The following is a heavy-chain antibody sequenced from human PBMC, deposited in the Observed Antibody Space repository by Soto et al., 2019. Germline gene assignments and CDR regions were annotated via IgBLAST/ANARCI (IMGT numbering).Heavy chain of an antibody. CDR2: IYWNDDK. Sequence: QITLKESGPTLVKPTQTLTLTCTFSGFSLSTFGMGVGWIRQPPGKAMEWLAIIYWNDDKLYSPSLKSRLTITKDNSKNLVVHKMTNMDPLDTATYYCVNSHDCSPSDKWGQGTLVTVSS. V-gene: IGHV2-5*01. D-gene: IGHD2-21*02. CDR3: VNSHDCSPSDK. J-gene: IGHJ4*02. CDR1: GFSLSTFGMG.